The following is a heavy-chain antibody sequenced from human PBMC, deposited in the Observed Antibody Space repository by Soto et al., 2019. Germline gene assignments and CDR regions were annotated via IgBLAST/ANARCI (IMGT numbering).Heavy chain of an antibody. CDR1: GGSISSYY. D-gene: IGHD6-19*01. CDR3: ARDDRAAVAGTDAFDI. Sequence: QVQLQESGPGLVKPSETLSLTCTVSGGSISSYYWSWIRQPAGKGLEWIGRIYTSGSTNYNPSLKSRVTMSVDTSKNQFSLKLSSVTAADTAVYYCARDDRAAVAGTDAFDIWGQGTMVTVSS. CDR2: IYTSGST. V-gene: IGHV4-4*07. J-gene: IGHJ3*02.